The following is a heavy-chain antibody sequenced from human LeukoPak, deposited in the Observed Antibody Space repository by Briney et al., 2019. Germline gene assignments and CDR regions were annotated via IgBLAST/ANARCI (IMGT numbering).Heavy chain of an antibody. CDR1: GFTFSSHG. D-gene: IGHD4-17*01. V-gene: IGHV3-23*01. CDR3: AKSATTVTSNFEY. J-gene: IGHJ4*02. CDR2: ISGSGGGT. Sequence: GGSLRLSCAASGFTFSSHGTSWVRQAPGKGLEWVSGISGSGGGTFYADSVRGRFTISRDNSKNTVYLQMNSLRAEDTAVYYCAKSATTVTSNFEYWGQGTLVTVSS.